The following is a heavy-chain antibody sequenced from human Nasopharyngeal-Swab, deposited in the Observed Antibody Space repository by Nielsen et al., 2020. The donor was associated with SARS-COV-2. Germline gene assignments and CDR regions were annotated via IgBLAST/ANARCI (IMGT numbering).Heavy chain of an antibody. CDR1: GGSISSSSYY. D-gene: IGHD6-6*01. V-gene: IGHV4-39*01. CDR3: ARRTAAPGGDGMDV. Sequence: SETLSLTCTVSGGSISSSSYYWGWIRQPPGKGLEWIGSIYYSGSTYYNPSLKSRVTISVDTSKNQFSLKLSSVTAADTAVYYCARRTAAPGGDGMDVWGQGTTVTVSS. CDR2: IYYSGST. J-gene: IGHJ6*02.